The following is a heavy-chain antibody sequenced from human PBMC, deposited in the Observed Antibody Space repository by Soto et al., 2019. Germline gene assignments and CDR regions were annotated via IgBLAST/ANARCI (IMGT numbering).Heavy chain of an antibody. J-gene: IGHJ3*02. V-gene: IGHV3-7*01. Sequence: PGGSLRLSCAASGFTFSSYWMSRVRQAPGKGLEWVANIKQDGSEKYYVDSVKGRFTISRDNAKNSLYLQMNSLRAEDTAVYYCARDGGASSAQPLRESGPKRSGSLAFDIWGQGTMVTVSS. CDR2: IKQDGSEK. CDR3: ARDGGASSAQPLRESGPKRSGSLAFDI. CDR1: GFTFSSYW. D-gene: IGHD3-16*01.